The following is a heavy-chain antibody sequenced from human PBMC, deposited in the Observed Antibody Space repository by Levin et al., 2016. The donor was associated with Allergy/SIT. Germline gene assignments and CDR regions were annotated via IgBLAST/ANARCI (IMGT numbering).Heavy chain of an antibody. J-gene: IGHJ6*02. CDR2: INPNSGGT. CDR1: GYTFTGYY. CDR3: ARGTDIYYYYYGMDV. V-gene: IGHV1-2*02. D-gene: IGHD3-9*01. Sequence: ASVKVSCKASGYTFTGYYMHWVRQAPGQGLEWMGWINPNSGGTNYAQKFQGRVTMTRDTSISTAYMELSRLRSDDTAVYYCARGTDIYYYYYGMDVWGQGTTVTVSS.